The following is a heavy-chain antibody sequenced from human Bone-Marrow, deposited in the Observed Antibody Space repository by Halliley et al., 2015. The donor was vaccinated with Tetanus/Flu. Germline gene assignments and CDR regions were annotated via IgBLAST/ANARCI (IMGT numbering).Heavy chain of an antibody. J-gene: IGHJ4*02. CDR3: TADGY. V-gene: IGHV3-15*07. Sequence: GRGLGGVGRIKSMTAGGTTDYAAPVKGRFTISRDDSENTLYLEMSNLKIEDTAVYFCTADGYWGQGTLVTVSS. CDR2: IKSMTAGGTT.